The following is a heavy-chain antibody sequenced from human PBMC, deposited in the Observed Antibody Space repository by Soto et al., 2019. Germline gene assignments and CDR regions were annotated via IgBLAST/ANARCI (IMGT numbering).Heavy chain of an antibody. Sequence: QVQLVQSGAEEKKPGSSVKVSCKASGGTFSSYAISWVRQAPGQGLEWMGGIIPIFGTANYAQKFQGRVTITADEPTSTAYMELSSLRSEDTAVYYCARAPHSNYDILTGYYAYWGQGTLVTVSS. CDR2: IIPIFGTA. J-gene: IGHJ4*02. V-gene: IGHV1-69*01. D-gene: IGHD3-9*01. CDR1: GGTFSSYA. CDR3: ARAPHSNYDILTGYYAY.